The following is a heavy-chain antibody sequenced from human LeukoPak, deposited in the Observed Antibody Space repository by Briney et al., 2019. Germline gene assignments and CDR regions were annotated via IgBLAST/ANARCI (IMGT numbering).Heavy chain of an antibody. CDR2: ISACNGNT. CDR1: GYTFTSYG. Sequence: ASVKVSCKASGYTFTSYGISWVRQAPGQGLEWMGWISACNGNTNYAQKLQGRVTMTTDTSTSTVYMELRSLRSDDTAVYYCAREYYYDSSGFDYWGQGTLVTVSS. V-gene: IGHV1-18*01. J-gene: IGHJ4*02. D-gene: IGHD3-22*01. CDR3: AREYYYDSSGFDY.